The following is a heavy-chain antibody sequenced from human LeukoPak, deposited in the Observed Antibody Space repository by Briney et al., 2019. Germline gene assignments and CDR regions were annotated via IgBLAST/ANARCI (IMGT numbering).Heavy chain of an antibody. CDR2: IDPSDSYT. CDR3: ARRVGASYYYGSGSYNY. CDR1: GYSFTSYW. D-gene: IGHD3-10*01. Sequence: GESLKISCKGSGYSFTSYWISWVRQMPGKGLEWMGRIDPSDSYTNYSPSFQGHVTISADKSISIAYLQWSSLKASDTAMYYCARRVGASYYYGSGSYNYWGQGTLVTVSS. V-gene: IGHV5-10-1*01. J-gene: IGHJ4*02.